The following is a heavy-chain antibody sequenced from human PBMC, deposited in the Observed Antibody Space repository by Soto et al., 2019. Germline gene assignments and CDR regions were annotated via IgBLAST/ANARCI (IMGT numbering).Heavy chain of an antibody. CDR1: GFTFSSYS. CDR3: AREKWLARPFDY. V-gene: IGHV3-21*01. D-gene: IGHD3-22*01. J-gene: IGHJ4*02. CDR2: ISSSSSYI. Sequence: EVQLVESGGGLVKPGGSLRLSCAASGFTFSSYSMNWVRQAPGKGLEWVSSISSSSSYIYYADSVKGRFTISIDNAKNSLYLQMNSLRAEDTAVYYCAREKWLARPFDYWGQGTLVTVSS.